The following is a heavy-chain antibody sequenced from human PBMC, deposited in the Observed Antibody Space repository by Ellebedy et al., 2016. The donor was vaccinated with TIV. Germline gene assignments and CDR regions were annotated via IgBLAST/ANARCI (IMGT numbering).Heavy chain of an antibody. V-gene: IGHV4-30-4*01. CDR2: IYYSGST. D-gene: IGHD6-19*01. CDR1: GGSISSGDYY. CDR3: AEGRSGWYYFDY. Sequence: SETLSLTCTVSGGSISSGDYYWSWIRQPPGKGLEWIGYIYYSGSTYYNPTLKSRLTISVDTSKNQFSLRLSSVTVADTAVYYCAEGRSGWYYFDYWGQGTPVTVSS. J-gene: IGHJ4*02.